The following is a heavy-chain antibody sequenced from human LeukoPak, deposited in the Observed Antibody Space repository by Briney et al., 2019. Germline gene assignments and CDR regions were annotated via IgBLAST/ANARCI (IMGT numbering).Heavy chain of an antibody. CDR3: AGVLVGANPEYY. CDR1: GFTFSSNW. Sequence: GGSLRLSCVASGFTFSSNWMHWVRQAPGKGLVWVSRINSDGSSTAYADSVKGRFTISRDNAKNTLYLQMNSLRAEDTAVYYCAGVLVGANPEYYWGQGTLVTVSS. J-gene: IGHJ4*02. D-gene: IGHD4/OR15-4a*01. V-gene: IGHV3-74*01. CDR2: INSDGSST.